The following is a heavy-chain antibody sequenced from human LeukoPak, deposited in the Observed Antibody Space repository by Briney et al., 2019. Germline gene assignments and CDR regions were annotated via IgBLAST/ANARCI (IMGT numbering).Heavy chain of an antibody. J-gene: IGHJ4*02. D-gene: IGHD6-19*01. Sequence: SVKVSCKASGGTFSSYAISWVRQAPGQGLEWMGMTIPILGVANYAQKFQGRLTITADKSTTTAYMELSSLRSEDTAVYYCARDNSIGWRPYYFDYWGQGTLVTVSS. CDR1: GGTFSSYA. CDR2: TIPILGVA. V-gene: IGHV1-69*04. CDR3: ARDNSIGWRPYYFDY.